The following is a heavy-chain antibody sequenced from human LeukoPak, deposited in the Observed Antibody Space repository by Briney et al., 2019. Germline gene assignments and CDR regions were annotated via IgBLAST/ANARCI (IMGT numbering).Heavy chain of an antibody. D-gene: IGHD3-22*01. J-gene: IGHJ4*02. CDR3: TTWTPDSSGYSDY. CDR2: IKSKTDGGTT. CDR1: GFIFGDYA. V-gene: IGHV3-15*01. Sequence: PGGSLRLSCTASGFIFGDYAMSWVRQAPGKGLEWVGRIKSKTDGGTTDYAAPVKGRFTISRDDSKNTLYLQMNSLKTEDTAVYYCTTWTPDSSGYSDYWGQGTLVTVSS.